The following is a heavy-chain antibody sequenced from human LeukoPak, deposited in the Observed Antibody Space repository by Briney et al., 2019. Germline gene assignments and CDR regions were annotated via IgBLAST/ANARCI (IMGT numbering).Heavy chain of an antibody. D-gene: IGHD3-10*01. CDR2: IYYSGST. CDR3: AGSYYYGSGSYYTPLFDY. J-gene: IGHJ4*02. Sequence: PSETLSLTCAVYGGSFSGYYWSWIRQPPGKGLEWIGYIYYSGSTNYNPSLKSRVTISVDTSKNQFSLKLSSVTAADTAVYYCAGSYYYGSGSYYTPLFDYWGQGTLVTVSS. CDR1: GGSFSGYY. V-gene: IGHV4-59*08.